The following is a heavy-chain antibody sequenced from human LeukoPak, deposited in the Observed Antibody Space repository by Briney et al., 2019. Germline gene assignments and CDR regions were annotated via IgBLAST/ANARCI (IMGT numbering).Heavy chain of an antibody. V-gene: IGHV1-2*06. Sequence: GASVEVSCKASGYTFTGYHIHWVRQAPGQGLEWMGRINPYSGDTNFAQKFQGRVTMTRDTSISTAYMELSRLRSDDTAVYYCARPAAGTFRIDAFDIWGRGTMVTVSS. CDR1: GYTFTGYH. CDR3: ARPAAGTFRIDAFDI. D-gene: IGHD6-19*01. J-gene: IGHJ3*02. CDR2: INPYSGDT.